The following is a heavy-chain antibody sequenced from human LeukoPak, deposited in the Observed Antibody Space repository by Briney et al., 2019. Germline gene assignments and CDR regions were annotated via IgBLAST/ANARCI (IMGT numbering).Heavy chain of an antibody. Sequence: SQTLSLTCTVSGASLSSGDYYWSWIRQPPGKGLEWIGYIYYSGNTYYNPSLKSRLTISLDTSKNQFSLKLSSVTAADTAVYYCARESFKEDIIVLPDAIPSWGQGTLVTVSS. CDR3: ARESFKEDIIVLPDAIPS. J-gene: IGHJ4*02. CDR1: GASLSSGDYY. CDR2: IYYSGNT. V-gene: IGHV4-30-4*08. D-gene: IGHD2-2*02.